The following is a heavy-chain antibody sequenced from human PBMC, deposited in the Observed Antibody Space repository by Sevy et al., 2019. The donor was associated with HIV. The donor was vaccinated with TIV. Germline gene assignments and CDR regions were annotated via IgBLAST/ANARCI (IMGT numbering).Heavy chain of an antibody. D-gene: IGHD3-3*01. CDR3: ARETRSGYFP. CDR1: GFTFRSSV. Sequence: GGSLRLSCAASGFTFRSSVMTWVRQAPGKGLEWVSSISASGGSTYYAHSVKGRFTISRDNSKNIVDLEMNSLRSEDTATYFCARETRSGYFPWGQGTLVTVSS. J-gene: IGHJ4*02. CDR2: ISASGGST. V-gene: IGHV3-23*01.